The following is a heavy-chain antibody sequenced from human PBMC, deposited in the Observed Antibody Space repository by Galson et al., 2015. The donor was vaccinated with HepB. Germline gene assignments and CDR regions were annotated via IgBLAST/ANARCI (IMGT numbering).Heavy chain of an antibody. CDR1: GFTFSSHW. CDR2: IKEDGGQR. Sequence: SLRLSCAASGFTFSSHWMIWARQAPGKGLEWVANIKEDGGQRYYLESVQGRFTISRDNAKNSLYLQMNGLRAEDTAVYYCARALGGGWFDHWGQGTLVTV. D-gene: IGHD4-23*01. CDR3: ARALGGGWFDH. J-gene: IGHJ5*02. V-gene: IGHV3-7*01.